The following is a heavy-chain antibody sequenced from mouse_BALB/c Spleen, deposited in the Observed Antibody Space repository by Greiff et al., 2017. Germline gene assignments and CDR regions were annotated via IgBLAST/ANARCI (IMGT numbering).Heavy chain of an antibody. CDR1: GFSLTSYG. CDR2: IWSGGST. J-gene: IGHJ4*01. Sequence: VKLQESGPGLVQPSQSLSITCTVSGFSLTSYGVHWVRQSPGKGLEWLGVIWSGGSTDYNAAFISRLSISKDNSKSQVFFKMNSLQANDTAIYYCVRTGPGTRDYSAMEYWGEGDSETVSS. V-gene: IGHV2-2*02. D-gene: IGHD2-14*01. CDR3: VRTGPGTRDYSAMEY.